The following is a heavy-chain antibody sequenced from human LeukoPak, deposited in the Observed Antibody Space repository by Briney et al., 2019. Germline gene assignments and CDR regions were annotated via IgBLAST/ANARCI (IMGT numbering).Heavy chain of an antibody. V-gene: IGHV4-38-2*01. CDR1: GYSISSGYY. Sequence: PSETLSLTCAVSGYSISSGYYWGWIRPPPGKGLEWIGIIYHSGSTYYNPSLKRRVTISGDTSKNQFSLKLSSVTAADTAVYYCASTPWGDWGQGTLVTVSS. J-gene: IGHJ4*02. CDR3: ASTPWGD. D-gene: IGHD3-16*01. CDR2: IYHSGST.